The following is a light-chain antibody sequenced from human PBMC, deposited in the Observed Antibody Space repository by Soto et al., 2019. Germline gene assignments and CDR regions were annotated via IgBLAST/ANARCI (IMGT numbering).Light chain of an antibody. CDR2: EVT. V-gene: IGLV2-14*01. J-gene: IGLJ3*02. Sequence: QSALTQPASVSGSPGQSITISCTGTSSDVGGANYVSWYQQHPGKAPKLIIFEVTNRPSGVSNRFSGSKSGNTASLTISGLQAEDEAYYYCSSYTSNNRMFGGGTKLTVL. CDR3: SSYTSNNRM. CDR1: SSDVGGANY.